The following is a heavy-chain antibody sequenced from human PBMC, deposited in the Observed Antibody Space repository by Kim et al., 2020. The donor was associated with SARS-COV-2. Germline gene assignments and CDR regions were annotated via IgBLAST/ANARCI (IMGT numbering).Heavy chain of an antibody. V-gene: IGHV3-33*05. J-gene: IGHJ4*02. CDR3: ARDLGIGEWFGDPSY. D-gene: IGHD3-10*01. CDR2: ISYDGSNK. CDR1: GFTFSSYG. Sequence: GGSLRLSCAASGFTFSSYGMHWVRQAPGKGLEWVAVISYDGSNKYYADSVKGRFTISRDNSKNTLYLQMNSLRAEDTAVYYCARDLGIGEWFGDPSYWGQGTLVTVSS.